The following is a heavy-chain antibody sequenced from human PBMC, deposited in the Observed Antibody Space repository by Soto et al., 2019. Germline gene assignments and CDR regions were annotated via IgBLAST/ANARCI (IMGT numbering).Heavy chain of an antibody. CDR1: GGTFSSYA. D-gene: IGHD2-15*01. CDR3: ARGGSYCSGGSCYDSYYFDY. V-gene: IGHV1-69*01. CDR2: IIPICGTA. Sequence: QVQLVQSGAEVKKPGSSVKVSCKASGGTFSSYAISWVRQAPGQGLEWMGGIIPICGTANYAQKFQGRVTITADESTSTAYMELSSLRAEDTAVYYWARGGSYCSGGSCYDSYYFDYWGQGTLFTVSS. J-gene: IGHJ4*02.